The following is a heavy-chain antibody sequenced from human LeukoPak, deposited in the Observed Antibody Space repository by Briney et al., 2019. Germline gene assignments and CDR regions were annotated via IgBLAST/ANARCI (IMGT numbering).Heavy chain of an antibody. D-gene: IGHD3-10*01. CDR3: AKDNQWFGELLFDY. J-gene: IGHJ4*02. V-gene: IGHV3-23*01. CDR1: GFTFSSYA. Sequence: GGSQRLSCAASGFTFSSYAMSWVRQAPGKGLEWVSAISGSGGSTYYADSVKGRFTISRDNSKNTLYLQMNSLRAEDTAVYYCAKDNQWFGELLFDYWGQGTLVTVSS. CDR2: ISGSGGST.